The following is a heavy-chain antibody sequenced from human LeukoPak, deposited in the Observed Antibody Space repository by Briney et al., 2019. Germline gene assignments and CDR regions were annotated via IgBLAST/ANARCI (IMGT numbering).Heavy chain of an antibody. CDR2: IYYSGST. CDR3: ARARYSSSWACDY. Sequence: SETLSLTCTVSGGSISSYYWSWIRQPPGKGLEWIGYIYYSGSTNYNPSLKGRVTISVDTSKNQFSLKLSSVTAADTAVYYCARARYSSSWACDYWGQGTLVTVSS. V-gene: IGHV4-59*01. J-gene: IGHJ4*02. D-gene: IGHD6-13*01. CDR1: GGSISSYY.